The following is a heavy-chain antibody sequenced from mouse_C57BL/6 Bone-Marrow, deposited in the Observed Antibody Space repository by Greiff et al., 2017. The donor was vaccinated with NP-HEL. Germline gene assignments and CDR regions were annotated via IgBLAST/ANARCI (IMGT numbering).Heavy chain of an antibody. CDR3: ASRLLRYWYFDV. Sequence: VQLQQSGAELVRPGASVKLSCKASGYTFTDYYINWVKQRPGQGLEWIARIYPGSGNTYYNEKFKGKATLTAEKSSSTAYMQLSSLTSEDSAVYFCASRLLRYWYFDVWGTGTTVTVSS. J-gene: IGHJ1*03. CDR1: GYTFTDYY. V-gene: IGHV1-76*01. CDR2: IYPGSGNT. D-gene: IGHD1-1*01.